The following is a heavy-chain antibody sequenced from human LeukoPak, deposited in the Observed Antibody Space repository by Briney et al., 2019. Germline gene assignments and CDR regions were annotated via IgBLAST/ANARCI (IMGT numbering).Heavy chain of an antibody. CDR2: ISTYYGNT. CDR3: ARYEPAGTPVGY. J-gene: IGHJ4*02. Sequence: GASVKVSCKASGYTFTSYDINWVRQAPGQGLEWMGWISTYYGNTNYAQKLQGRVSMTTDTSTSTAYMELKSLRSDDTAVYYCARYEPAGTPVGYWGQGTLVTVSS. CDR1: GYTFTSYD. D-gene: IGHD6-13*01. V-gene: IGHV1-18*01.